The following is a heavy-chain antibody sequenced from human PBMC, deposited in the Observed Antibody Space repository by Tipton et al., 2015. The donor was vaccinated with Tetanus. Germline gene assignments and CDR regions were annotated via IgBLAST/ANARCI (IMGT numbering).Heavy chain of an antibody. CDR1: GASSTSGDYY. Sequence: TLSLTCTVSGASSTSGDYYWAWIRQPPGKGPEWIGSIYYTGSTYYNPSLKSRVTISEDTSRNQFSLNLSSVTAADTAVYYCARGPTATSDYWGQGTLVTVSS. CDR3: ARGPTATSDY. D-gene: IGHD4-17*01. V-gene: IGHV4-39*01. J-gene: IGHJ4*02. CDR2: IYYTGST.